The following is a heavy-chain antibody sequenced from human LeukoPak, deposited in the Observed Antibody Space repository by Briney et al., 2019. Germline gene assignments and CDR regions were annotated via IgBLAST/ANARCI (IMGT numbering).Heavy chain of an antibody. CDR3: ARFPVRGYTYGSVIHHMDV. Sequence: ASVKVSCKASGGXFNTYAITWVRQAPGQGLEWMGRIIPILDVADSAQKFQDRVTISADGSTSTVYMELSSLRSEDTAIYYCARFPVRGYTYGSVIHHMDVWGQGTTVTVSS. CDR1: GGXFNTYA. V-gene: IGHV1-69*04. D-gene: IGHD5-18*01. J-gene: IGHJ6*02. CDR2: IIPILDVA.